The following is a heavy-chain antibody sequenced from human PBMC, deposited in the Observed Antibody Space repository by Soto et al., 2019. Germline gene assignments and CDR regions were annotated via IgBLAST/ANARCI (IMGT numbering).Heavy chain of an antibody. CDR2: IYYSGST. CDR3: ARNNYDILTGFYYYGMDV. V-gene: IGHV4-59*01. D-gene: IGHD3-9*01. Sequence: SETLSLTCTVSGGSISSYYWSWIRQPPGKGLEWIGYIYYSGSTNYNPSLKSRVTISVDTSKNQFSLKLSSVTAADTAVYYCARNNYDILTGFYYYGMDVWGPGTTVTVSS. CDR1: GGSISSYY. J-gene: IGHJ6*02.